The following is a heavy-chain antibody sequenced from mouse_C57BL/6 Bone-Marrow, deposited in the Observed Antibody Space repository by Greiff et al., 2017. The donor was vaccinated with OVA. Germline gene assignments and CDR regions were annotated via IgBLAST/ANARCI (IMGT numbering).Heavy chain of an antibody. J-gene: IGHJ3*01. CDR2: IDPSDSYT. Sequence: QVQLQQPGAELVKPGASVKLSCKASGYTFTSYWMQWVKQRPGQGLEWIGEIDPSDSYTKYNQKFKGKATLTVDTSSSTAYMQQSSMTSEDSAVYYCAREDDGYYAWFAYWGQGTLVTVSA. V-gene: IGHV1-50*01. D-gene: IGHD2-3*01. CDR1: GYTFTSYW. CDR3: AREDDGYYAWFAY.